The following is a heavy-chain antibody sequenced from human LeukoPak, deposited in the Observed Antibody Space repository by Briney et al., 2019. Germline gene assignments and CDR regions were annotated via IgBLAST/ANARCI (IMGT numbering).Heavy chain of an antibody. CDR2: ISFSGST. CDR1: GGSISGGGHY. V-gene: IGHV4-31*03. CDR3: ADSYGDRNYFYGMDV. J-gene: IGHJ6*02. D-gene: IGHD4-17*01. Sequence: PSQTLSPTCTVSGGSISGGGHYWSWIRQYPGKGLEWIGYISFSGSTFYNPSLRSRVVISRATSKNQFSLKLDSVTAADTAVYYCADSYGDRNYFYGMDVWGQGTTVTVSS.